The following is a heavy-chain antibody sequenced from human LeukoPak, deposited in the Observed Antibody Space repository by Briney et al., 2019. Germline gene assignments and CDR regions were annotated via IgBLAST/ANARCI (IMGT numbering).Heavy chain of an antibody. CDR1: GGSISSYY. V-gene: IGHV4-4*07. Sequence: SETLSLTCTVSGGSISSYYWSWIRQPAGKGLEWIGRIYTSGSTNYNPSLKSRVTMSVDTSKNQFSLKLSSVTAADTAVYYCARDSRGIAVAGKDAFDIWGQGTMVTVSS. CDR2: IYTSGST. J-gene: IGHJ3*02. CDR3: ARDSRGIAVAGKDAFDI. D-gene: IGHD6-19*01.